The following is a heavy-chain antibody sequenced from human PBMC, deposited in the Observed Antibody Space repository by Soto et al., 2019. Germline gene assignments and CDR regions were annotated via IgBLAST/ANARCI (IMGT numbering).Heavy chain of an antibody. J-gene: IGHJ6*02. V-gene: IGHV1-18*03. Sequence: QVQLVQSGAEVKKPGASVKVSCKASGYTFTSYGISWVRQAPGQGLEWMGWISAYNGNTNYAQKLQGRVTMTTDTSTSTGYRDLRSVRSDDMAVYYCARYGGNLGYCISAGCDANYYGMDVWGRGSTVIVS. CDR1: GYTFTSYG. CDR2: ISAYNGNT. CDR3: ARYGGNLGYCISAGCDANYYGMDV. D-gene: IGHD2-2*01.